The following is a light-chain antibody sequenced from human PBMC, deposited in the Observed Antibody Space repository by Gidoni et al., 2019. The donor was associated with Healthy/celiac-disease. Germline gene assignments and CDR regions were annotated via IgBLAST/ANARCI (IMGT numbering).Light chain of an antibody. Sequence: SYVLTQPPSVSVAPGTTARITRGGNNIGSKSVHWYQQKPGQDPVLVIYDDSDRPSGIPERFSGSNSGNTATLTISRVEAGDEADYYSQVWDSSSDHPNYVVGTGTKVTVL. V-gene: IGLV3-21*03. J-gene: IGLJ1*01. CDR3: QVWDSSSDHPNYV. CDR1: NIGSKS. CDR2: DDS.